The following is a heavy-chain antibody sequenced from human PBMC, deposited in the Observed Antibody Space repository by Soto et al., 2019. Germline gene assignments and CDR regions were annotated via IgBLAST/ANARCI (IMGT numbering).Heavy chain of an antibody. CDR1: GFSLSTSGMC. Sequence: GSGPTLVNXTQTLTLTCTFSGFSLSTSGMCVSWIRQPPGKALEWLARIDWDDDKYYSTSLKTRLTISKDTSKNQVVLTMTNMDPVDTATYYCARSREVTGTTNFDYWGQGTLVTVSS. D-gene: IGHD1-7*01. J-gene: IGHJ4*02. V-gene: IGHV2-70*11. CDR3: ARSREVTGTTNFDY. CDR2: IDWDDDK.